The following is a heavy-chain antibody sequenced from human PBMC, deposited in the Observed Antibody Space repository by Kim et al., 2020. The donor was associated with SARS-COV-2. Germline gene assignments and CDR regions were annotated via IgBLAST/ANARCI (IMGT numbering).Heavy chain of an antibody. J-gene: IGHJ4*02. CDR3: ARTRDSGWSYFDY. D-gene: IGHD6-19*01. Sequence: YAASVKSPFTTARDKAKNSLYLQMNSRRAEDTAVYYCARTRDSGWSYFDYWGQGTLVTVSS. V-gene: IGHV3-11*04.